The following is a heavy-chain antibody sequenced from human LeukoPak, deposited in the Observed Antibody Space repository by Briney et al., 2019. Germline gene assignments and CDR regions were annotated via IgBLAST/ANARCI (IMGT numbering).Heavy chain of an antibody. J-gene: IGHJ3*02. D-gene: IGHD4-17*01. CDR1: GYSFTSYW. CDR2: TYPGDSDT. V-gene: IGHV5-51*01. Sequence: GESLKISCKGSGYSFTSYWIGWVRQMPGKGLEWMGITYPGDSDTRYSPSFQGQVTISADKSISTAYLQWSSLKASDTAMYYCARQRRSDYGVRGAFDIWGQGTMVTVSS. CDR3: ARQRRSDYGVRGAFDI.